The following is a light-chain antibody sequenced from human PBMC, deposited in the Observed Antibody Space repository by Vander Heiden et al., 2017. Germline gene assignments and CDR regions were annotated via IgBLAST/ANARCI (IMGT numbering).Light chain of an antibody. J-gene: IGLJ1*01. V-gene: IGLV2-14*03. CDR2: DVS. Sequence: SALTQPASVSGSPGQSITISCTGPSSDVGAYDYVSWYQHRPGKAPKLIIYDVSTRPSGVSDLFSGSNSCITASLSISGVQAEDEADYYCNSYTTKNTLVFGSGT. CDR3: NSYTTKNTLV. CDR1: SSDVGAYDY.